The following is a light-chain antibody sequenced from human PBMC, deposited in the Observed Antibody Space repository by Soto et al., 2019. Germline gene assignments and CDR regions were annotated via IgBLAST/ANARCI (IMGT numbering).Light chain of an antibody. CDR1: QSVYNNY. CDR3: QQYGLPRLS. CDR2: GAS. V-gene: IGKV3-20*01. J-gene: IGKJ2*01. Sequence: EIVLTQSPGTLSLSPGERATLSCRASQSVYNNYLAWYQQKPGQTPSLLVNGASNRAAGIPDRFSGGGSGTDFTLTISSLKHADFGVYYSQQYGLPRLSFGQGTRVEIK.